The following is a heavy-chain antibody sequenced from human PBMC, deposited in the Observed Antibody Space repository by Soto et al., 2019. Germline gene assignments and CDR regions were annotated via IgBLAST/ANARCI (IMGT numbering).Heavy chain of an antibody. CDR1: GFTFSSYG. Sequence: QVQLVESGGGVVQPGRSLRLSCAASGFTFSSYGMHWVRQAPGKGLEWVAVIWYDGSNKYYADSVKGRFTISRDNSKKTLYLPMNSLRAEGTAVYYCARGGLTDYFAYWGQGTLVTVSS. V-gene: IGHV3-33*01. J-gene: IGHJ4*02. D-gene: IGHD2-21*02. CDR3: ARGGLTDYFAY. CDR2: IWYDGSNK.